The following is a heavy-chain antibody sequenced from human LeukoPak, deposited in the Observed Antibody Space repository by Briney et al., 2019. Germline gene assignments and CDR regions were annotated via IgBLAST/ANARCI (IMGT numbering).Heavy chain of an antibody. Sequence: PGGSLRLSCAASGFTFSSFAMSWVRQAPGKGLEWDGRIESKTDGGTTDYAAPVKGRFTISRDDSKNTLYLQMNSLKTEDTAVYYCITEQVSGDYEDWFDPWGQGTLVTVSS. D-gene: IGHD4-17*01. V-gene: IGHV3-15*04. CDR1: GFTFSSFA. CDR3: ITEQVSGDYEDWFDP. J-gene: IGHJ5*02. CDR2: IESKTDGGTT.